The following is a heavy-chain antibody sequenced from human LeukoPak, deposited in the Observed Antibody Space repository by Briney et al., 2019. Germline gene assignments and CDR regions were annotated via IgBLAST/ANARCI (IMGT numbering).Heavy chain of an antibody. CDR1: GFTFGSNA. D-gene: IGHD1-20*01. CDR3: AKGLTGGLDY. Sequence: GGSLRLSCAASGFTFGSNAMSWVRQAPGKGLEWVSAISGSGGSSYYADSVKGRFTISRDNSKNTLYLQMSSLRVEDTAVYYCAKGLTGGLDYWGQGTLVTVPS. CDR2: ISGSGGSS. J-gene: IGHJ4*02. V-gene: IGHV3-23*01.